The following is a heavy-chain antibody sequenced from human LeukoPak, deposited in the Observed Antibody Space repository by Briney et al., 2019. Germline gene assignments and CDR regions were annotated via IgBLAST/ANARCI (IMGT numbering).Heavy chain of an antibody. D-gene: IGHD6-19*01. CDR3: ALTPEGRWLVRGGIFRYYFDY. J-gene: IGHJ4*02. CDR1: GFTFSSYA. V-gene: IGHV3-23*01. CDR2: ISGSGGST. Sequence: PGGSLRLSCAASGFTFSSYAMSWVRQAPGKGLEWVSAISGSGGSTYYADSVKGRFTISRDNSKNTLYLQMNSLRAEDTAVYYCALTPEGRWLVRGGIFRYYFDYWGQGTLVTVSS.